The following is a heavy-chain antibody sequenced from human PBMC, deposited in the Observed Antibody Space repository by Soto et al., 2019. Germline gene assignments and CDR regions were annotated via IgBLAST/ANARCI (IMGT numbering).Heavy chain of an antibody. V-gene: IGHV3-48*01. J-gene: IGHJ6*04. D-gene: IGHD6-13*01. CDR2: ISSSSSTI. Sequence: EVQLVESGGGLVQPGGSLRLSCAASGFTFSSYSMNWVRQAPGKGLEWVSYISSSSSTIYYADSVKGPFTITRDNAKNSRYLQRNSLRAEDTAVYYCARVNEQQLAHARSDMDVWGKGTTVTVSS. CDR3: ARVNEQQLAHARSDMDV. CDR1: GFTFSSYS.